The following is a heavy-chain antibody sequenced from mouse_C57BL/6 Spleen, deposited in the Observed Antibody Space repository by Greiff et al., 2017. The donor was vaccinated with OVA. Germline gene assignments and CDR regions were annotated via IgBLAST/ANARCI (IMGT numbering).Heavy chain of an antibody. CDR3: ARSPLAY. CDR2: IYPRSGNT. V-gene: IGHV1-81*01. Sequence: VKLVESGAELARPGASVKLSCKASGYTFTSYGLSWVKQRTGQGLEWIGEIYPRSGNTYYNEKFKGMATLTADKSSSTAYMELRNLTSEDSAVYFCARSPLAYWGQGTLVTVSA. CDR1: GYTFTSYG. J-gene: IGHJ3*01.